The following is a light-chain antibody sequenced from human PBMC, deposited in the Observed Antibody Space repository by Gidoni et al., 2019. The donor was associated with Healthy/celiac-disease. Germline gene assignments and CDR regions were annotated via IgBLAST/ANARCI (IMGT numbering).Light chain of an antibody. CDR1: QSVLYRSNTKNY. CDR2: CAS. CDR3: QQYYSTPWS. V-gene: IGKV4-1*01. J-gene: IGKJ2*03. Sequence: DIVMSQSPASLAVSLGERATINCKSSQSVLYRSNTKNYLAWYQQKPGQPPKLLIYCASTRESGVPDRFSGSGSGTDFTLTISSLQAEDVAVYYCQQYYSTPWSFGQGTKLEIK.